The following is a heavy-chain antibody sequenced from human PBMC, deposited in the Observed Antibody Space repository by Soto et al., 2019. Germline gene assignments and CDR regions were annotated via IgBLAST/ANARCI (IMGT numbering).Heavy chain of an antibody. J-gene: IGHJ4*02. CDR3: ARDYGDYVLDY. CDR1: GGSITSSRW. CDR2: IDLSGGP. V-gene: IGHV4-4*02. Sequence: SETXSLTCVVSGGSITSSRWWSWVRQPPGKGLEWIGQIDLSGGPRYKPSLMSRLTMPVDKSRNQFSLRSDDTAVYYCARDYGDYVLDYWGQGTLVTVSS. D-gene: IGHD4-17*01.